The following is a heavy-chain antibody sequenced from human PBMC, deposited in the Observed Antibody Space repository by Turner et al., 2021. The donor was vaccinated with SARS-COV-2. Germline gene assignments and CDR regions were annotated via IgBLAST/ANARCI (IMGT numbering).Heavy chain of an antibody. CDR1: VSTFITYG. V-gene: IGHV3-33*01. CDR3: ARSTVTTPPDY. CDR2: IWYDGSDK. D-gene: IGHD4-17*01. Sequence: AESGGGVVQPGGTLTPTCAASVSTFITYGMHWVRQEPGKGREWVAVIWYDGSDKYYADYVKGRFTISRDNSKNTLYLQMNNLRAEDTAVYYCARSTVTTPPDYWGQGTLVTVSS. J-gene: IGHJ4*02.